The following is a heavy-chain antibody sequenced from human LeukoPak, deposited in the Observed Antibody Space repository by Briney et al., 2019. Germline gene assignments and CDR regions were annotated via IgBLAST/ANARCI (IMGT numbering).Heavy chain of an antibody. Sequence: SETLSLTCAVYGGSFSGYYWSWIRQPPGKGLEWIGEINHSGSTNYNPSLKSRVTISVDTSKNQFSLKLSSVTAADTAVYYCARGHRMGCYYYMDVWGKGTTVTVSS. CDR1: GGSFSGYY. CDR2: INHSGST. D-gene: IGHD2-15*01. V-gene: IGHV4-34*01. CDR3: ARGHRMGCYYYMDV. J-gene: IGHJ6*03.